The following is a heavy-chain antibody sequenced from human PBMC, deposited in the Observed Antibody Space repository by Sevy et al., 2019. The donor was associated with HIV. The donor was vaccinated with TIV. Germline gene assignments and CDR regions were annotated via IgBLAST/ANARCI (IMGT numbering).Heavy chain of an antibody. CDR2: IYYNGHI. Sequence: SETLSLTCTVSGGSNTSLYWNWIRQPPGKGLEWIANIYYNGHINYNPSLKSRVTLSLDTSKNQFSLRLSSVTAADTAMYYCAGENSWGRGYSRGQGTLVTVSS. CDR3: AGENSWGRGYS. D-gene: IGHD1-26*01. CDR1: GGSNTSLY. J-gene: IGHJ5*01. V-gene: IGHV4-59*08.